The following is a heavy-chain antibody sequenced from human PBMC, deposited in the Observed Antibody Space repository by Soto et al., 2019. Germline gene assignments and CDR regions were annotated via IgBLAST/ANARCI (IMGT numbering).Heavy chain of an antibody. CDR1: GFTFRSYW. CDR2: INRDGSST. D-gene: IGHD1-1*01. CDR3: AREIVTTGEYYFDS. Sequence: GGSLRLSCAASGFTFRSYWMHWVRQAPGKGLVWVSRINRDGSSTSYADYVKGRVTISRDTAKNTLYLQMNSLRAEDTAVYYCAREIVTTGEYYFDSWGLGTLVTVSS. J-gene: IGHJ4*02. V-gene: IGHV3-74*01.